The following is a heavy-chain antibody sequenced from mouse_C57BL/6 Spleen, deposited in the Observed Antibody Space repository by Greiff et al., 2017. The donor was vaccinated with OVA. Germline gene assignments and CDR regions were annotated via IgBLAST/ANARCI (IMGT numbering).Heavy chain of an antibody. CDR3: TPYPFAY. D-gene: IGHD5-1*01. Sequence: EVMLVESGAELVRPGASVKLSCTASGFNIKDDYMHWVKQRPEQGLEWIGWIDPENGDTEYASKFQGKATITADTSSNTAYLQLSSLTSEDTAVYYCTPYPFAYWGQGTLVTVSA. CDR2: IDPENGDT. CDR1: GFNIKDDY. J-gene: IGHJ3*01. V-gene: IGHV14-4*01.